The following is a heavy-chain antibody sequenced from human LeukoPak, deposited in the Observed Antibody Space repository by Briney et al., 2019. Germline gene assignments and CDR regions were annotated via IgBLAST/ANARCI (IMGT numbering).Heavy chain of an antibody. V-gene: IGHV3-30-3*01. J-gene: IGHJ3*02. CDR1: GFTFSSYA. Sequence: PGRSLRLSCAASGFTFSSYAMHWVRQAPGKGLEWVAVISYDGSNKYYADSVKGRFTISRDNSKNTLYLQMNSLRAEDTAVYYCARDRGPYYDFWSGYSGAFDIWGQGTMVTVSS. CDR3: ARDRGPYYDFWSGYSGAFDI. CDR2: ISYDGSNK. D-gene: IGHD3-3*01.